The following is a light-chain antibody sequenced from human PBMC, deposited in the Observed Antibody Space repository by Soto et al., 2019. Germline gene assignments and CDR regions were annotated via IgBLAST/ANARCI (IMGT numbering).Light chain of an antibody. CDR2: AAS. CDR3: QPRSSYPA. V-gene: IGKV1-9*01. CDR1: QGSRSY. J-gene: IGKJ3*01. Sequence: DVQLTQSPSFLSASVEDRVTITCRASQGSRSYLAWYQQEPGKAPKLLIYAASTLLSGVPSRFSGSGSGTQFPRTSSNRQPENFASYYCQPRSSYPAFGPVKNVDIK.